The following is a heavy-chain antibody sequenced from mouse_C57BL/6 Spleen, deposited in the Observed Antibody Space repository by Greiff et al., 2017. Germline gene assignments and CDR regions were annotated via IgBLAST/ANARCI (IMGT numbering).Heavy chain of an antibody. CDR3: TGNWDGDY. J-gene: IGHJ2*01. CDR1: GFTFSNYW. V-gene: IGHV6-3*01. D-gene: IGHD4-1*02. Sequence: DVKLQESGGGLVQPGGSMKLSCVASGFTFSNYWMNWVRQSPEKGLEWVAQIRLKSDNYATHYAESVKGRFTISRDDSKSIVYLQMNNLRAEDTGIYYCTGNWDGDYWGQGTTLTVSS. CDR2: IRLKSDNYAT.